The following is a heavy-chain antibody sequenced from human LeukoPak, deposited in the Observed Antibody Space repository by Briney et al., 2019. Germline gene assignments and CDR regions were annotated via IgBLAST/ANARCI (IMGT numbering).Heavy chain of an antibody. J-gene: IGHJ2*01. CDR2: INHSGST. CDR3: ARNRRFHVVIRNYWYFDL. D-gene: IGHD3-22*01. Sequence: SEALSLTCAVYGGSFSGYYWSWIRQPPGKGLEWIGEINHSGSTNYNPSLKSRVTISVDTSKNQFSLKLSSVTATDTAVYYCARNRRFHVVIRNYWYFDLWGRGNLVSLS. V-gene: IGHV4-34*01. CDR1: GGSFSGYY.